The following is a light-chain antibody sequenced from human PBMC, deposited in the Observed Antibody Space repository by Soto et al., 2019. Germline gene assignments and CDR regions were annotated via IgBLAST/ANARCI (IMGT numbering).Light chain of an antibody. CDR1: SSDVGDYNY. CDR3: TSYSSGSSLVI. J-gene: IGLJ2*01. CDR2: EVT. V-gene: IGLV2-14*01. Sequence: QSALTQPASVSGSPGQSITISCTGTSSDVGDYNYVSWYRQHPGNAPKLIIYEVTNRPSGISNRFSGSKSGNTASLTISGLQADDESYYYCTSYSSGSSLVIFGGGTQLTVL.